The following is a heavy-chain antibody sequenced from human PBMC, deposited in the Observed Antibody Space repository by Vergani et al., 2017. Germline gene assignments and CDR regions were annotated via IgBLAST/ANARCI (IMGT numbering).Heavy chain of an antibody. J-gene: IGHJ4*02. CDR1: GFTLSNYD. Sequence: QVQLVESGGGVVQRGGSLRLSCATSGFTLSNYDMQWIRQGPGKGLEFVAFIQFDGSNQYYADSVKGRFTLSRDFSKNTLYLQMNSLRTDDTATYYCAKHFRGWGIDYWGQGTQSSSLQ. V-gene: IGHV3-30*02. CDR3: AKHFRGWGIDY. CDR2: IQFDGSNQ. D-gene: IGHD3-16*01.